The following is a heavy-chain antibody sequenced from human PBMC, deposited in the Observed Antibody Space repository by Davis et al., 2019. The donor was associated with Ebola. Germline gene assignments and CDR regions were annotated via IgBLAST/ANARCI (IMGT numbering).Heavy chain of an antibody. V-gene: IGHV1-8*01. CDR2: MNPNGGNT. J-gene: IGHJ5*02. CDR1: GGTFTSYA. D-gene: IGHD6-19*01. CDR3: ARSPEDSTGWNDWFDP. Sequence: AASVKVSCKASGGTFTSYAISWVRQVPGQGLEWMGWMNPNGGNTGYARKFQGRVTMTRDITIGTAYMELTSLTSEDTAVYYCARSPEDSTGWNDWFDPWGQGTLVTVSS.